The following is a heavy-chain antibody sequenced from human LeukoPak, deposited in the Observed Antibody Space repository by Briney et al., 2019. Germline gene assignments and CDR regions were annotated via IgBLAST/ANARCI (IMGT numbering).Heavy chain of an antibody. CDR1: GYSFTSYW. D-gene: IGHD2-8*01. Sequence: GESLKISCKDSGYSFTSYWIGWVRQMPGKGLEWMGIIYPDDSDTKYSPSFQGQVTISADKSISTAYLQWSSLKASDTAMYYCARLAFCTNAVCFSNYYYSMDVWGRGTTVTVSS. V-gene: IGHV5-51*01. CDR2: IYPDDSDT. CDR3: ARLAFCTNAVCFSNYYYSMDV. J-gene: IGHJ6*03.